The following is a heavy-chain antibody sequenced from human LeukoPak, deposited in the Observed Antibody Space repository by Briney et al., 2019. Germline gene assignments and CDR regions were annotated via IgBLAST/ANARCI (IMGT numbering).Heavy chain of an antibody. CDR3: ARLAAPRDRHAFDI. J-gene: IGHJ3*02. D-gene: IGHD2-15*01. CDR1: GGSISGYY. CDR2: IYTSGST. V-gene: IGHV4-4*09. Sequence: SETLSLTCTVSGGSISGYYWSWIRQPPGKGLVWIGYIYTSGSTNYNPSLKNRVTISVDTSKNQFSLKLSSVTAADTAVYYCARLAAPRDRHAFDIWGQGTMVTVSS.